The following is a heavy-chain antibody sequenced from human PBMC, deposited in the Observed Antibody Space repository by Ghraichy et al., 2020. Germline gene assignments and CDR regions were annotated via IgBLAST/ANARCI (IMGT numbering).Heavy chain of an antibody. Sequence: SQTLSLTCEITGGSFTNYYWSWIRQPPGKGLEWIAEINYSGTINYSPSLKSRVTISLDRSRNQFSLKLSSVTAADTAVYHCARGPDYGSGTYSHDYWGQGTLVTFSS. CDR3: ARGPDYGSGTYSHDY. CDR1: GGSFTNYY. CDR2: INYSGTI. V-gene: IGHV4-34*01. J-gene: IGHJ4*02. D-gene: IGHD3-10*01.